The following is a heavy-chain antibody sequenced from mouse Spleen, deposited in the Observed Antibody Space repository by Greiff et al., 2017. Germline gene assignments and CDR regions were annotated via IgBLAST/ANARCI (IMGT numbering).Heavy chain of an antibody. CDR3: ARQQLGLRYWYFDV. CDR1: GFTFSSYA. Sequence: EVKLVESGGGLVKLGGSLKLSCAASGFTFSSYAMSWVRQTPEKRLEWVATISSGGGNTYYPDSVKGRFTISRDNAKNTLYLQMSSLKSEDTAMYYCARQQLGLRYWYFDVWGAGTTVTVSS. V-gene: IGHV5-9*04. D-gene: IGHD3-1*01. CDR2: ISSGGGNT. J-gene: IGHJ1*01.